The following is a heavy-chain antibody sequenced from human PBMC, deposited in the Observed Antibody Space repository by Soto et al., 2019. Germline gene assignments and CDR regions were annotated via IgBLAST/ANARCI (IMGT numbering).Heavy chain of an antibody. V-gene: IGHV3-23*01. J-gene: IGHJ4*02. CDR2: ISGSGGST. CDR1: WCTCIGYG. CDR3: AKAPDIVVVVAATPFDY. Sequence: VSLRVRWAAAWCTCIGYGSSWVLQAPRKGLEWVSAISGSGGSTYYADSVKGRFTISRDNSKNTLYLQMNSLRAEDTAVYYCAKAPDIVVVVAATPFDYWGQGTLVTVSS. D-gene: IGHD2-15*01.